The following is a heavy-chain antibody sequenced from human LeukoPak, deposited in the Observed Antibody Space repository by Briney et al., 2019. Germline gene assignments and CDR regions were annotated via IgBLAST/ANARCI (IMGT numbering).Heavy chain of an antibody. V-gene: IGHV3-74*01. Sequence: PGGSLRLSCESSGFTFSTYCMHWVRQAPGKGLVWVSRITSEWSSTRYADSVKGRFTISRDNAKNTLYLQMNSLRDEDTAVYYCARDDYSGKWYFDLWGRGTLVTVSS. J-gene: IGHJ2*01. CDR1: GFTFSTYC. CDR2: ITSEWSST. CDR3: ARDDYSGKWYFDL. D-gene: IGHD4-11*01.